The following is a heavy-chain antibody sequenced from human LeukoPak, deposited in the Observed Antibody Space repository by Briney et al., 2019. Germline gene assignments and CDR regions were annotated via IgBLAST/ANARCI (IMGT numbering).Heavy chain of an antibody. CDR1: GFTFCSFG. D-gene: IGHD3-22*01. CDR2: IIGSGGRT. CDR3: AKDLPPGSGYPRLVDY. Sequence: GGSLRLSCAASGFTFCSFGMRWGPRAPRKRLEWVSAIIGSGGRTYYADSVKGRFTISRDNSKNTLYLQMNSRRAEDTAVYYCAKDLPPGSGYPRLVDYWGQGTLVTVSS. J-gene: IGHJ4*02. V-gene: IGHV3-23*01.